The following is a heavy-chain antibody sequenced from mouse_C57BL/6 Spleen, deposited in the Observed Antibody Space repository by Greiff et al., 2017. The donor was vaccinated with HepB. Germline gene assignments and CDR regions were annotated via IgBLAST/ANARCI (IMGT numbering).Heavy chain of an antibody. CDR1: GYTFTSYW. Sequence: VQLQQSGTVLARPGASVKMSCKTSGYTFTSYWMHWVKQRPGQGLEWIGAIYPGNSDTSYNQKFKGKAKLTAVTSASTAYMEFSSLTNEDSAVYYCTRGDYDGFAYWGQGTLVTVSA. V-gene: IGHV1-5*01. CDR3: TRGDYDGFAY. CDR2: IYPGNSDT. J-gene: IGHJ3*01. D-gene: IGHD2-4*01.